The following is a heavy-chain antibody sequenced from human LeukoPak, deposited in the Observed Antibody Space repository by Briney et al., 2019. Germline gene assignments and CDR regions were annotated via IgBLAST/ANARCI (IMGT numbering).Heavy chain of an antibody. D-gene: IGHD5-24*01. CDR3: AKDGFNYGPDS. CDR2: ISPTGSTT. J-gene: IGHJ4*02. CDR1: GFSFSGHW. Sequence: GGSLRLSCAASGFSFSGHWMHWARQLPGKGLVWVSRISPTGSTTSYADSVKGRFTVSRDNAKNTLYLQVNNLRAEDTAVYYCAKDGFNYGPDSWGQGTLVTVSS. V-gene: IGHV3-74*01.